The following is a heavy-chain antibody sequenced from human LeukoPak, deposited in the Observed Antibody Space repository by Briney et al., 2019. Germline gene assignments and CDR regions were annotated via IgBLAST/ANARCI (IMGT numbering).Heavy chain of an antibody. CDR3: AKDLTPPWSERYGALDY. V-gene: IGHV3-30*18. CDR1: GLTFNNYG. J-gene: IGHJ4*02. Sequence: PGRSLRLSCAASGLTFNNYGMHWVRQSPGKGLEWVAVISYDGSAYYYADSVKGRFTISRDNSKNTLYLQMNSLRAEDTAVYYCAKDLTPPWSERYGALDYWGQGTLVTVSS. CDR2: ISYDGSAY. D-gene: IGHD4-17*01.